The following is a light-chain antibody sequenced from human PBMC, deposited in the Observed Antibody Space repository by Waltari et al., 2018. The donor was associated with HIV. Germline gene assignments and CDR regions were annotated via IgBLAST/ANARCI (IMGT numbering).Light chain of an antibody. V-gene: IGKV3-20*01. CDR3: QQYGSSPLT. Sequence: EIVLPQSPGTLSLSPGERATLSCRASQTVTSNNLAWYQQKPGQAPSLLMYGASIRATGIPDRFSGSVSGTDFTLTINRLEPEDFAVYYCQQYGSSPLTFGAGTKVEIK. CDR1: QTVTSNN. CDR2: GAS. J-gene: IGKJ4*01.